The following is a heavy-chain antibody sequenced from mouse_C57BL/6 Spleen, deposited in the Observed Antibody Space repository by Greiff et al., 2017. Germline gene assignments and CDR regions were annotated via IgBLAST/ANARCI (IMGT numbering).Heavy chain of an antibody. J-gene: IGHJ3*01. V-gene: IGHV5-17*01. D-gene: IGHD2-4*01. Sequence: EVQVVEPGGGLVKPGASLKLSCAASGFTFTDYGMHWVRQAPEQGLEWVAYISSGSSTIYYADTVKGRFTLSRDNAKNTLFLQMTSLRSEDTAMYYCATNDYDGAWFAYWGQGTLVTVSA. CDR3: ATNDYDGAWFAY. CDR1: GFTFTDYG. CDR2: ISSGSSTI.